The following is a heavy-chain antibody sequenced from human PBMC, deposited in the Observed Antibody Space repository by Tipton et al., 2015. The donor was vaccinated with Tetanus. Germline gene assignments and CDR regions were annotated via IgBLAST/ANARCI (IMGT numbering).Heavy chain of an antibody. J-gene: IGHJ4*02. D-gene: IGHD3-22*01. CDR3: ARGRAYYYDSSDYYFDY. CDR2: INHSGST. V-gene: IGHV4-34*01. CDR1: GGSFSGYY. Sequence: TLSLTCAVYGGSFSGYYWSWIRQPPGKGLEWIGEINHSGSTNYNPSLKSRVTISVDTSKNQFSLKLSSVTAADTAVYYCARGRAYYYDSSDYYFDYWGQGTLVTVSS.